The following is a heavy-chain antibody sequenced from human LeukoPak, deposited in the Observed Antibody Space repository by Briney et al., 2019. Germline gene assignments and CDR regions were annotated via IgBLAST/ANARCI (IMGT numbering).Heavy chain of an antibody. D-gene: IGHD2-2*01. CDR3: AKDLPAAYFDY. CDR1: GFTFSSYA. V-gene: IGHV3-30*02. CDR2: VRYDESTK. Sequence: GGSLRLSCTASGFTFSSYAMSWVRQAPGKGLEWVAFVRYDESTKFYADSVKGRFTISRDNSKTTLYLQMNGLRAEDTAVYYCAKDLPAAYFDYWGQGTLVTVSS. J-gene: IGHJ4*02.